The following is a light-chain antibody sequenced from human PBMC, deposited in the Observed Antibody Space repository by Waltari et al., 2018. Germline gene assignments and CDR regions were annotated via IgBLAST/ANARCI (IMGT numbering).Light chain of an antibody. V-gene: IGKV3-20*01. CDR3: QQYGSSSYT. Sequence: DIVLTQSPGTLSLSLGEKSTHSCRASQSVSSSYLAWYQQKPGQAPRLLIYGASSRATGIPDRFSGSGSGTDFTLTISRLEPEDFAVYYCQQYGSSSYTFGQGTKLEIK. CDR2: GAS. J-gene: IGKJ2*01. CDR1: QSVSSSY.